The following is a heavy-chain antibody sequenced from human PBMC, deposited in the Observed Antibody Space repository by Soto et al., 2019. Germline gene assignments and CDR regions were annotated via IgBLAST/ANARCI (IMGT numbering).Heavy chain of an antibody. CDR3: ARQFYYYYGMDV. V-gene: IGHV3-23*01. CDR1: GFTFTNYA. CDR2: ISGSAVRT. J-gene: IGHJ6*02. Sequence: EMQLLESGGGLVQPGASLRLSCAASGFTFTNYAMSWARQAPGKGLEWVSTISGSAVRTYYADSVQGRFTISRDNSRNTLDLQMNSLRAEDTAVYYCARQFYYYYGMDVWGQGTTVTVSS. D-gene: IGHD4-4*01.